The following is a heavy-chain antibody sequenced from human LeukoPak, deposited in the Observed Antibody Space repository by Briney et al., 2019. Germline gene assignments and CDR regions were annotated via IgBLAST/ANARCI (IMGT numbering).Heavy chain of an antibody. CDR2: IWYDGSNK. Sequence: PGGSLRLSCAASGFTFSSYAMSWVRQAPGKGLEWVAVIWYDGSNKYYADSVKGRFTISRDNSKNTLYLQMNSLRAEDTAVYYCARDDRTGVADYWGQGTLVTVSS. J-gene: IGHJ4*02. D-gene: IGHD3-22*01. CDR3: ARDDRTGVADY. CDR1: GFTFSSYA. V-gene: IGHV3-33*08.